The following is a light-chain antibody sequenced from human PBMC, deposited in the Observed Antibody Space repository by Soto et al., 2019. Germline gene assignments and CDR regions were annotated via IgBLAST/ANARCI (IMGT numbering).Light chain of an antibody. CDR3: QQYNNWPSWT. V-gene: IGKV3-15*01. CDR2: GAS. CDR1: QSVSSN. J-gene: IGKJ1*01. Sequence: DMVMAQGGATMSVPPGERATLSCMAGQSVSSNLAWYQQKPGQAPRLLIYGASTRATGIPARFSGSGSGTEFTLTISSLQSEDFAVYYCQQYNNWPSWTFGQGTKVDIK.